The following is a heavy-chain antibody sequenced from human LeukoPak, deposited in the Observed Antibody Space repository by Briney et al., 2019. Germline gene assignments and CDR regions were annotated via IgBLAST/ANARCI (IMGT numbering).Heavy chain of an antibody. CDR3: VGWSATRIDY. J-gene: IGHJ4*02. V-gene: IGHV4-4*07. Sequence: SETLSLTCTVSGGSISSDYWSWIRQPAGKGLEWIGRIYSSGSTNYNPSLKSRFTMSVDTSKNQFSLKLSSVTAADTAVYYCVGWSATRIDYWGQGTLVTVSS. CDR1: GGSISSDY. CDR2: IYSSGST. D-gene: IGHD3-3*01.